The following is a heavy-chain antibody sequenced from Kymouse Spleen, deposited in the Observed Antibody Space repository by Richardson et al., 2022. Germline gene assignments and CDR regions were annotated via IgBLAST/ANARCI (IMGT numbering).Heavy chain of an antibody. CDR3: AKGNSSSSLFDY. D-gene: IGHD6-6*01. CDR1: GFTFSSYG. J-gene: IGHJ4*02. V-gene: IGHV3-30*18. Sequence: QVQLVESGGGVVQPGRSLRLSCAASGFTFSSYGMHWVRQAPGKGLEWVAVISYDGSNKYYADSVKGRFTISRDNSKNTLYLQMNSLRAEDTAVYYCAKGNSSSSLFDYWGQGTLVTVSS. CDR2: ISYDGSNK.